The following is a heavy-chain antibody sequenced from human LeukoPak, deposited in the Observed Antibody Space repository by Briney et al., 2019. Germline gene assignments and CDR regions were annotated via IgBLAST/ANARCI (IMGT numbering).Heavy chain of an antibody. V-gene: IGHV3-23*01. J-gene: IGHJ4*02. Sequence: QPGGSLRLSCAASGFTFSSYAMTWVRQAPGKGLEWVSAISGSGGSTYYADSVKGRFTISRDNSKNTLYLQMNSLRAEDTAVYYYARGRKMATNQPFGYWGQGTLVTVSS. D-gene: IGHD5-24*01. CDR2: ISGSGGST. CDR3: ARGRKMATNQPFGY. CDR1: GFTFSSYA.